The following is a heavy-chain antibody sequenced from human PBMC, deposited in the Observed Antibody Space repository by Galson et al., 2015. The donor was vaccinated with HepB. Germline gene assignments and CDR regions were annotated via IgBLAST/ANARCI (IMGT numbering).Heavy chain of an antibody. J-gene: IGHJ4*02. CDR2: ISYDGSNK. CDR1: GFTFSSYG. Sequence: SLRLSCAASGFTFSSYGMHWVRQAPGKGLEWVAVISYDGSNKYYADSVKGRFTISRDNSKNTLYLQMNSLRAEDTAVYYCAKDYDILTIGYYFDYWGQGTLVAVSS. V-gene: IGHV3-30*18. D-gene: IGHD3-9*01. CDR3: AKDYDILTIGYYFDY.